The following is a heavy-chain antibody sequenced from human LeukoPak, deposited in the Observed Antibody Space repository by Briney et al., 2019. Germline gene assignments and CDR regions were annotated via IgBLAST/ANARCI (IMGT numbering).Heavy chain of an antibody. V-gene: IGHV4-59*01. Sequence: SETLSLTCPVSGGSISSYYWSWIRQPPGKGLGWIGYIYYSGSTNYNPSLKSRVTISVDTSKNQFSLKLSSVTAADTAVYYCARGYPFGELFDFPGENWFDPWGQGTLVTVSS. CDR1: GGSISSYY. CDR3: ARGYPFGELFDFPGENWFDP. J-gene: IGHJ5*02. CDR2: IYYSGST. D-gene: IGHD3-10*01.